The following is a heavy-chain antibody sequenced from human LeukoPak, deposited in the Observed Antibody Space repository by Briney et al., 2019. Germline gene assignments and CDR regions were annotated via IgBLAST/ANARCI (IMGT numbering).Heavy chain of an antibody. Sequence: GGSLRLSCAASGFTFSSYVMHWVRQAPGKGLEWVAIISYDGSNEYYADSVKGRFTISRDNSKNTLYLQMNSLRAEDTAVYYCAKPLHPGDNWFDPWGQGTLVTVSS. CDR3: AKPLHPGDNWFDP. V-gene: IGHV3-30*04. J-gene: IGHJ5*02. CDR1: GFTFSSYV. D-gene: IGHD2-21*02. CDR2: ISYDGSNE.